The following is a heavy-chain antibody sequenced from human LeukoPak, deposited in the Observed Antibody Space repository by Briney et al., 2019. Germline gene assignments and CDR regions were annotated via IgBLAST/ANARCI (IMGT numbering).Heavy chain of an antibody. J-gene: IGHJ6*03. V-gene: IGHV1-8*03. D-gene: IGHD3-3*01. CDR1: GYTFTIYD. CDR3: ARGLSGGRSIFGVVKLYYYYYMDV. Sequence: GASVTVSCKASGYTFTIYDINWVRQATAQGLEWMGWMNPNSGNTSYAQKFPGKVTITRNTAISKAYMELSSLRSEDTAVDYCARGLSGGRSIFGVVKLYYYYYMDVWGKGTTVTVSS. CDR2: MNPNSGNT.